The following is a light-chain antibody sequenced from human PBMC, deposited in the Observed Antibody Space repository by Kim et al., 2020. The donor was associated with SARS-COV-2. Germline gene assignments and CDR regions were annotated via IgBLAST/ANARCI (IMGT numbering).Light chain of an antibody. Sequence: SASVGARVTITCLASQSISSWLAWYQQKPGKAPKLLISMASSLESGVPSRFSGSGSGTEFTLTIISLQPDDFATYFCQQYNYYPYSFAQGTKLEI. V-gene: IGKV1-5*03. CDR2: MAS. CDR1: QSISSW. J-gene: IGKJ2*03. CDR3: QQYNYYPYS.